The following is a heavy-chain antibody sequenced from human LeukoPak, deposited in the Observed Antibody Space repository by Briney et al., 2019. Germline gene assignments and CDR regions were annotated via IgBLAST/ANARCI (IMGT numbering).Heavy chain of an antibody. J-gene: IGHJ4*02. V-gene: IGHV3-20*04. CDR3: ARAGYSNYYGSGSYIDY. Sequence: GGSLRLSCAASGFTFSSYGMSWVRQAPGKGLEWVSGINWNGGSTGYADSVKGRFTISRDNAKNSLYLQMNSLRAEDTALYYCARAGYSNYYGSGSYIDYWGQGTLVTVSS. D-gene: IGHD3-10*01. CDR1: GFTFSSYG. CDR2: INWNGGST.